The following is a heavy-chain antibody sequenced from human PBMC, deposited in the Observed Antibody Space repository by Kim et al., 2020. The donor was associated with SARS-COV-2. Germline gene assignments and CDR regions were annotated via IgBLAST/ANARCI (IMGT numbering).Heavy chain of an antibody. CDR3: VRDLYNAGDY. Sequence: GGSLRLSCAASGFTFSNYGMNWVRQAPGKGLEWVANINQDGNEKYYVDSLKGRFTISRDNAKNSLYLQMNSLRAEDTAVYYCVRDLYNAGDYWGQGTLVT. D-gene: IGHD3-10*01. CDR1: GFTFSNYG. V-gene: IGHV3-7*01. CDR2: INQDGNEK. J-gene: IGHJ4*02.